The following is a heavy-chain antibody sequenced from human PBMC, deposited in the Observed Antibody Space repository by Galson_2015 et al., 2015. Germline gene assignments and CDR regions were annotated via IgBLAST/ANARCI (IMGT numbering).Heavy chain of an antibody. CDR1: GFTFSNYA. V-gene: IGHV3-23*01. D-gene: IGHD3-10*01. CDR2: LSGSGGST. Sequence: SLRLSCAASGFTFSNYAMDWVHQAPGKGLEWVSGLSGSGGSTYYADSVKGRFTISRDNSKNTLYLQMNTVRAEDTAIYYCAKRYYYGSGSFDCWGQGTLVTVSS. CDR3: AKRYYYGSGSFDC. J-gene: IGHJ4*02.